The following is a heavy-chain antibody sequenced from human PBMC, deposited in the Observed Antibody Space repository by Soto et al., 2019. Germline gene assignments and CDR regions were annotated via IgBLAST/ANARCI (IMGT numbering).Heavy chain of an antibody. V-gene: IGHV3-23*01. CDR2: ISGSGHNT. CDR1: RFAFNNYA. CDR3: ARDSTSWYYWFDP. D-gene: IGHD2-2*01. J-gene: IGHJ5*02. Sequence: GSLRVSCAASRFAFNNYAMIWVRQAPGKGLQWVSTISGSGHNTYYADSVEGRFTISRDNSKNTLHLQMNSLRAEDTAIYYCARDSTSWYYWFDPWGQGTQVTVSS.